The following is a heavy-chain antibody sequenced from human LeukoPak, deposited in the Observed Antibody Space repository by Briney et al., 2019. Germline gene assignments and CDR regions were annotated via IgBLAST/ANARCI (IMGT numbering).Heavy chain of an antibody. CDR3: ARASHYYDSSGYYVFDY. Sequence: ASVKVSCKASGYTFTGYYMHWVRQAPGQGLEWMGWTNPNSGGTNYAQKFQGRVTMTRDTSISTAYMELSRLRSDDTAVYYCARASHYYDSSGYYVFDYWGQGTLVTVSS. J-gene: IGHJ4*02. D-gene: IGHD3-22*01. CDR2: TNPNSGGT. CDR1: GYTFTGYY. V-gene: IGHV1-2*02.